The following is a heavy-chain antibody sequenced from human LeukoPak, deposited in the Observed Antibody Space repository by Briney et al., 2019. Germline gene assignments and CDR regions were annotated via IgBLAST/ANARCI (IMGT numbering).Heavy chain of an antibody. CDR3: ARRMYYYDSSGYGGYWLDP. D-gene: IGHD3-22*01. CDR1: GGSISSYY. V-gene: IGHV4-59*08. Sequence: SETLSLTCTVSGGSISSYYWSWIRQPPGKGLEWIGYIYYSGSTNYNPSLKSRVTISVNTSKNQFSLKLSSVTAADTAVYYCARRMYYYDSSGYGGYWLDPWGQGTLVTVSS. J-gene: IGHJ5*02. CDR2: IYYSGST.